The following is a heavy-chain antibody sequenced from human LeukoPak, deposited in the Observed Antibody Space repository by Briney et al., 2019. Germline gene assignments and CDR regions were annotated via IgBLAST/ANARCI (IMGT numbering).Heavy chain of an antibody. Sequence: PGGSLRLSCVASGFTFSSYVMSWVRQAPGKGLEWVSAVSAGGGGTYYADSVKGRFTISRDNSKNTPYLQMNSLRAEDTAVYYCAKVESAYSYKYHFDHWGQGTLVTVSS. J-gene: IGHJ4*02. V-gene: IGHV3-23*01. CDR3: AKVESAYSYKYHFDH. D-gene: IGHD4-11*01. CDR2: VSAGGGGT. CDR1: GFTFSSYV.